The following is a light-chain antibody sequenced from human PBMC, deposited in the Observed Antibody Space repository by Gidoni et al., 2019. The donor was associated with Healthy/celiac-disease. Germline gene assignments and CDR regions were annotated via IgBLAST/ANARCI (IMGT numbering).Light chain of an antibody. CDR3: MQGTHWPPYT. CDR2: KVS. V-gene: IGKV2-30*02. Sequence: DVVMTQSPLSLPVTLGQPASISCRSSQSLVPSDGNTYLTWLQQRPGQSPRRLIYKVSNRDSGVPDRFSGSGAGTDFTLKISRVEAEDVGVYYCMQGTHWPPYTFGQGTKLESK. CDR1: QSLVPSDGNTY. J-gene: IGKJ2*01.